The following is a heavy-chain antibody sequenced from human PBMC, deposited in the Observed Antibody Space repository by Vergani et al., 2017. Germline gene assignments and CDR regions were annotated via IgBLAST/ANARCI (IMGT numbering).Heavy chain of an antibody. D-gene: IGHD5-18*01. Sequence: QLQLQESGPGLVKPSETLSLTCTVSGGSISSSSYYWGWIRQPPGKGLEWNGEINHSGSNNYNPSLKSRVTISIDTSKNQFSLKLSSVTAADTAVYYCARGKWIQLWSRQSRTYYYYGMDVWGQGTTVTVSS. J-gene: IGHJ6*02. CDR3: ARGKWIQLWSRQSRTYYYYGMDV. V-gene: IGHV4-39*01. CDR2: INHSGSN. CDR1: GGSISSSSYY.